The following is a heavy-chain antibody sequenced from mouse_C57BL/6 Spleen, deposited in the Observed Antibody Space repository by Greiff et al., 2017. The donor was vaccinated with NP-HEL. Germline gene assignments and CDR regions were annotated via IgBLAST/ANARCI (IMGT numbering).Heavy chain of an antibody. Sequence: VQLQQPGAELVKPGASVKLSCKASGYTFTSYWMHWVKQRPGQGLEWIGMIHPNSGSTNYNEKFKSKATLTVDKSSSTAYMQLSSLTSEDPAVYYCARSEGYYDYDGFAYWGQGTLVTVSA. CDR3: ARSEGYYDYDGFAY. D-gene: IGHD2-4*01. CDR1: GYTFTSYW. J-gene: IGHJ3*01. CDR2: IHPNSGST. V-gene: IGHV1-64*01.